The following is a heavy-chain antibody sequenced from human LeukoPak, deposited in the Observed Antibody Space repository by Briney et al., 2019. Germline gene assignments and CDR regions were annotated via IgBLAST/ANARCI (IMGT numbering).Heavy chain of an antibody. D-gene: IGHD7-27*01. J-gene: IGHJ1*01. V-gene: IGHV3-23*01. CDR3: AKDLGRAVNQYAIAYFRH. CDR2: IGGRGGST. Sequence: GGSLRLSCAASGFRFSDFTMTWVRQAPGKGPEWVSAIGGRGGSTYYADSLGGRFTISRDNSKDMVYLQMNSLRADDTAVYYCAKDLGRAVNQYAIAYFRHWGQGTLVTVSS. CDR1: GFRFSDFT.